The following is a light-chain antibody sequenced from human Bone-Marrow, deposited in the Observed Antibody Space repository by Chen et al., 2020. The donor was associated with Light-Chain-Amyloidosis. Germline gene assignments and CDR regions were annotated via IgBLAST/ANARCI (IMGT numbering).Light chain of an antibody. CDR2: RDT. Sequence: SYELTQPPSVSVSPGQTARITCSGDDLPTKYAYWYQQKPGQAPVLVIHRDTERPAGISERFYGSSSGTTAPLTISGVQAEDEADSHCQSADSSGTYEVIFGGGTKLTVL. V-gene: IGLV3-25*03. CDR1: DLPTKY. CDR3: QSADSSGTYEVI. J-gene: IGLJ2*01.